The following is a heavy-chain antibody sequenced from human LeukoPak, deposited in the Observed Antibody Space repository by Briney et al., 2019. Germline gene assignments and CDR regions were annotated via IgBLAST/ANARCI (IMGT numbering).Heavy chain of an antibody. CDR2: IYYSGST. V-gene: IGHV4-59*08. CDR3: ARLAAAGTLYYGMDV. CDR1: GGSISTYY. J-gene: IGHJ6*02. D-gene: IGHD6-13*01. Sequence: SETLSLTCAVSGGSISTYYWSWIRQSPGKGLEWIGYIYYSGSTNYNPSLKSRVTISVDTSKNQFSLKLSSVTAADTAVYYCARLAAAGTLYYGMDVWGQGTTVTVSS.